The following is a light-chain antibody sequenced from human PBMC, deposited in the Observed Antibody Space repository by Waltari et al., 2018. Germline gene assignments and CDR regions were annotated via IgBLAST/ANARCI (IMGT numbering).Light chain of an antibody. Sequence: QSVLTQPPSASGAPGQRVTISCSGTYSNIGSNIVTWYQQLPGTAPKPLIYSNDYRPSGVPDRFSCSKSGTSASLAISGLQSEDEADYYCATWDDRLTGVVFGGGTRVTVL. V-gene: IGLV1-44*01. CDR3: ATWDDRLTGVV. J-gene: IGLJ2*01. CDR1: YSNIGSNI. CDR2: SND.